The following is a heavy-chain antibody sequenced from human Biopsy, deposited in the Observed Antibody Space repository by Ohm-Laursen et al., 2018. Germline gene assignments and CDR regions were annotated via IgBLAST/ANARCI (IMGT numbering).Heavy chain of an antibody. J-gene: IGHJ4*02. CDR2: INQAGTT. V-gene: IGHV4-34*08. Sequence: GTLSLTCTVFGKTFSDYQWSWIRQPPGKGLEWIGQINQAGTTNYNPSLKSRVSISADASKYEFSRRLTSVTAADTAVYLCGNEVRGRDYWGLGAQVTVSS. CDR1: GKTFSDYQ. CDR3: GNEVRGRDY. D-gene: IGHD2-15*01.